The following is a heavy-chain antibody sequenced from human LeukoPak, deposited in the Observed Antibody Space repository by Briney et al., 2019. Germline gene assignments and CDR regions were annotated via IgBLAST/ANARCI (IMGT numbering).Heavy chain of an antibody. V-gene: IGHV1-18*01. Sequence: ASVKVSCKASGYTLTSYGISWVRPAPGQGREWMGWIRAYKGNTNYAQKLQGRVTMTTDTSTSTAYMELRSLRSDDTAVYYCAIGSGAGDYWGQGTLVTVSS. J-gene: IGHJ4*02. CDR2: IRAYKGNT. CDR1: GYTLTSYG. CDR3: AIGSGAGDY. D-gene: IGHD3-10*01.